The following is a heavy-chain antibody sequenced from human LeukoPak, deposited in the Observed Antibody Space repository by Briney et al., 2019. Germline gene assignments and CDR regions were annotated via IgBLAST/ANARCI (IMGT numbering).Heavy chain of an antibody. CDR3: ASFYCSGGSCYQYYYYYYMDV. CDR2: IYYSGST. V-gene: IGHV4-38-2*01. Sequence: GSLRLSCAASGFTFSSDAMSWVRQPPGKGLEWIGIIYYSGSTYSNPSLRSRVTISVDTSKNQFSPKLSSVTAADTAVYYCASFYCSGGSCYQYYYYYYMDVWGKGTTVTISS. D-gene: IGHD2-15*01. CDR1: GFTFSSDAM. J-gene: IGHJ6*03.